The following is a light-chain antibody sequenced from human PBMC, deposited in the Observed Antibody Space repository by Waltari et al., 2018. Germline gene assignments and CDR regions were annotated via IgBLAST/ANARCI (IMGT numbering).Light chain of an antibody. V-gene: IGKV3-11*01. CDR2: DTS. CDR1: QSLTSY. J-gene: IGKJ2*01. CDR3: QQRST. Sequence: EIVFTQSPATRSLSPGEGPTLSCRASQSLTSYLAWYQQKPGQAPRLLIYDTSNRATGIPARFSGSGSGTDFTLIISSLEPEDFGVYYCQQRSTFGQGTKLEIK.